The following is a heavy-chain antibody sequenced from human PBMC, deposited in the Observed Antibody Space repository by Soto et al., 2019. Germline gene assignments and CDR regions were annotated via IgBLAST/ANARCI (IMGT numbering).Heavy chain of an antibody. CDR3: ARGLGGRMDD. J-gene: IGHJ6*02. CDR2: IIPILGET. Sequence: QAQLVQSGAEVKKRGSSVRVSCKASGTIFSSYTISWVRQAPGQGLEWMGRIIPILGETNSAQKFQGRVTLTADKSTNTAYMQLNSLRLEDTAVYYCARGLGGRMDDWGQGTTVTVSS. D-gene: IGHD3-16*01. CDR1: GTIFSSYT. V-gene: IGHV1-69*08.